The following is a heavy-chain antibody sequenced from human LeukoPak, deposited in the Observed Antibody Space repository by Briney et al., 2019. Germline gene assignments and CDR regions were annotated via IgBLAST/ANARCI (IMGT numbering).Heavy chain of an antibody. CDR3: AKGRWNGMDV. CDR1: GGSIRSYY. CDR2: IYYSGRI. J-gene: IGHJ6*02. D-gene: IGHD4-23*01. Sequence: SETLSLTCTVSGGSIRSYYWSWIRQPPGKGLEWIGYIYYSGRIKYNPSRKSRVTISLDTSKNHVSLKLNSVTAADAAVYFCAKGRWNGMDVWGRGTTVTVSS. V-gene: IGHV4-59*01.